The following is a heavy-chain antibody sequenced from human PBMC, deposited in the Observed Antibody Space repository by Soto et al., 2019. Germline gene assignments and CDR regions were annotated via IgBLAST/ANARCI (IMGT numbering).Heavy chain of an antibody. CDR2: IKSKTDGGTT. V-gene: IGHV3-15*07. J-gene: IGHJ6*02. CDR3: TTELPYYDFWSGYYNPPSNYGMDV. Sequence: GGSLRLSCAASGFTFSNAWMNWVRQAPGKGLEWVGRIKSKTDGGTTDYAAPVKGRFTISRDDSKNTLYQQMNSLKTEDTVVYYCTTELPYYDFWSGYYNPPSNYGMDVWGQGTTVTVSS. CDR1: GFTFSNAW. D-gene: IGHD3-3*01.